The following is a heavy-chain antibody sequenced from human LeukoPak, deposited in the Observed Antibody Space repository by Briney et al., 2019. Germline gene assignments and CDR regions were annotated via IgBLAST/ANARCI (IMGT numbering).Heavy chain of an antibody. J-gene: IGHJ1*01. CDR1: GFSVSSNY. V-gene: IGHV3-53*05. CDR3: ARERSGGSEYFQH. Sequence: GGSLRLSCAASGFSVSSNYMSWVRQAPGKGLEWVAVIYSGGSTKFADSVKGRFTISRDNSKNTLYLQMNSLRSEDTAVYYCARERSGGSEYFQHWGQGTLVTVSS. CDR2: IYSGGST. D-gene: IGHD4-23*01.